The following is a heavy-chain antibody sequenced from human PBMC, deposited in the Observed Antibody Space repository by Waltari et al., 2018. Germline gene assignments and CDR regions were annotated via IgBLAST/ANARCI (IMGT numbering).Heavy chain of an antibody. CDR2: IGWNSGAI. CDR1: GFRFDDYA. CDR3: VKGGWGFGAFYEQH. Sequence: EVQLVTSGGGLVQPGRSLRLACVGSGFRFDDYAMYWVRQRPGEGLGWRAGIGWNSGAIGDADSVRGRFSTYRDNARKSLYLQMGRLRPEDTALYYCVKGGWGFGAFYEQHWGQGIQVTVSS. D-gene: IGHD3-10*01. V-gene: IGHV3-9*01. J-gene: IGHJ4*02.